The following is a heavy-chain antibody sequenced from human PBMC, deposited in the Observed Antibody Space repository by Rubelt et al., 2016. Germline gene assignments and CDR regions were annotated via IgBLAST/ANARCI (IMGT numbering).Heavy chain of an antibody. D-gene: IGHD3-22*01. J-gene: IGHJ4*02. CDR1: GYTFTSYA. V-gene: IGHV7-4-1*02. CDR3: ARAYYYDSSALTWAFDY. Sequence: QVQLVQSGSELKKPGASVKVSCKASGYTFTSYAMNWVRQAPGQGLEWMGWINTNTGNPTYAQGITGRFVCVLATSVSTGDLRISSLKAEDTAGYYCARAYYYDSSALTWAFDYWGQGTLVTVSS. CDR2: INTNTGNP.